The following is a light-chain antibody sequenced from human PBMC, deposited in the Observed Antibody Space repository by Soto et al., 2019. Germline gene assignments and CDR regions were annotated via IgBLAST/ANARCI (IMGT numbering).Light chain of an antibody. V-gene: IGLV2-8*01. Sequence: QSALTQPPSASGSPGQSVTISCTGTSRDVGGYNSVSWYQQHPGKAPKLIIYEVTNRPSGVPDRFSGSKSGNTASLTISGLQSEDEADYYCSSHTTSSLPGIFGGGTKLTVL. J-gene: IGLJ2*01. CDR3: SSHTTSSLPGI. CDR1: SRDVGGYNS. CDR2: EVT.